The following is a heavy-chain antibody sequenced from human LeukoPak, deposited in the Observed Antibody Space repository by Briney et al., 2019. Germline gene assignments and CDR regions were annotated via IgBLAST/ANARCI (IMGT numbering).Heavy chain of an antibody. J-gene: IGHJ5*02. CDR1: GGSFSSYY. Sequence: SETLSLTCAVYGGSFSSYYWSWIRQPPGKGLEWIGEINHSGGTNYNPSLKSRVTISVDTSTNQFSMKLSSVPAADTSVYYCARARSYYDSSGYYYWFDPWGQGTLVTVSS. D-gene: IGHD3-22*01. CDR2: INHSGGT. CDR3: ARARSYYDSSGYYYWFDP. V-gene: IGHV4-34*01.